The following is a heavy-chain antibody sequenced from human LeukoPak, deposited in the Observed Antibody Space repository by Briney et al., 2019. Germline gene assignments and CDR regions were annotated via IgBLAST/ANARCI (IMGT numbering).Heavy chain of an antibody. CDR2: INHSGST. V-gene: IGHV4-34*01. Sequence: SETLSLTCAVYGVSFSGYYWSWIRQPPGKGLEWIGEINHSGSTNYNPSLKSRVTISVDTSKNQFSLKLSSVTAADTAVYYCARGDGSGLYYYYGMDVWGQGTTVTVSS. CDR1: GVSFSGYY. D-gene: IGHD2-2*03. J-gene: IGHJ6*02. CDR3: ARGDGSGLYYYYGMDV.